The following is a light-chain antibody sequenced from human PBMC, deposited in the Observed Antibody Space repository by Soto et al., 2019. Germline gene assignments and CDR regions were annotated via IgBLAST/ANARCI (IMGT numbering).Light chain of an antibody. J-gene: IGKJ5*01. CDR1: QSVSSY. CDR3: QQYGSSPLIT. Sequence: EIVVAVSPRTVFVSTGESATLSCRARQSVSSYLAWFQQRPGQAPRLLIYGASSRATGIPDRFSGSGSGTDFTLTISRLEPEDFAMYHCQQYGSSPLITFGQGTRLEIK. V-gene: IGKV3-20*01. CDR2: GAS.